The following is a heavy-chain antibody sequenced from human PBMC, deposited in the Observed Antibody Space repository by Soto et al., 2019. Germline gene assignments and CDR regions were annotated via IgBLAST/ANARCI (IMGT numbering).Heavy chain of an antibody. J-gene: IGHJ4*02. CDR1: GGTFSSYA. CDR3: VSPNETPPVLSKLHY. V-gene: IGHV1-69*01. Sequence: QLQLVQSGTEMKKPGSSVKVSCKASGGTFSSYAFSWVRRAPGQGLEWMGGVVPKFRTTNYAQKFQGRVTITADESTSTTYMELSGLTSADTAMYYCVSPNETPPVLSKLHYWGQGSLVTVSS. D-gene: IGHD2-15*01. CDR2: VVPKFRTT.